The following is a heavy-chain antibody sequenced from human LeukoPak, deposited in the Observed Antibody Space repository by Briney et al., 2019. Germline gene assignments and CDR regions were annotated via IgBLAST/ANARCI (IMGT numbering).Heavy chain of an antibody. V-gene: IGHV3-48*03. J-gene: IGHJ4*02. D-gene: IGHD5-12*01. CDR1: GFTFSSSA. CDR2: ISSSGTTI. Sequence: PGGSLRLSCAASGFTFSSSAMNWVRQTPGKGREWGSDISSSGTTIYYAESVKGRYPISRDNAKTSLYLLMNSLRAEDTAVYYCARYRGLGGGYYFDYWGQGTLVTVSS. CDR3: ARYRGLGGGYYFDY.